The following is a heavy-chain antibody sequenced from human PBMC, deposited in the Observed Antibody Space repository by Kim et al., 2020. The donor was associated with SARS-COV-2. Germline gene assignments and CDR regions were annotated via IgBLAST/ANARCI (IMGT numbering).Heavy chain of an antibody. J-gene: IGHJ4*02. CDR2: IKSKTDGGTT. CDR1: GFTFSNAW. CDR3: TTGRLRRGAFDY. D-gene: IGHD6-25*01. Sequence: GGSLRLSCAASGFTFSNAWMSWVRQAPGKGLEWVGRIKSKTDGGTTDYAAPVKGRFTISRDDSKNTLYLQMNSLKTEDTAVYYCTTGRLRRGAFDYWGQGTLVTVSS. V-gene: IGHV3-15*01.